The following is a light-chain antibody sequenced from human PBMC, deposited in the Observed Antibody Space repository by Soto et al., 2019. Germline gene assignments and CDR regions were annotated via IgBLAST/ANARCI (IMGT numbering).Light chain of an antibody. Sequence: DIQLTQSPSFLSASVGDRVTITRRANQAISSYFAWHQQKPGKAPKLLIYALSTLQSGVPSRVSGSASGREFTLTFSSLQPQVFATKCCQQLKSYRLAFGGGTKVEIK. J-gene: IGKJ4*01. CDR2: ALS. CDR1: QAISSY. CDR3: QQLKSYRLA. V-gene: IGKV1-9*01.